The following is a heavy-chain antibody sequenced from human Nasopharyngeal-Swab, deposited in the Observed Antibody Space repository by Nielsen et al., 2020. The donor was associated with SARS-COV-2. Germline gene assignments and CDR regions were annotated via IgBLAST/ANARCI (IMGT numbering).Heavy chain of an antibody. CDR1: GYSFTGYY. Sequence: ASVKVSCKASGYSFTGYYLHWVRQAPGQGLEWMGWINTNTGNPVYAQGFTGRFVFSLDTSVSTAYLQISGLKSEDTAVYHCAREGDASVPGTLFDYWGQGTQVTVSS. J-gene: IGHJ4*02. D-gene: IGHD6-19*01. CDR2: INTNTGNP. V-gene: IGHV7-4-1*02. CDR3: AREGDASVPGTLFDY.